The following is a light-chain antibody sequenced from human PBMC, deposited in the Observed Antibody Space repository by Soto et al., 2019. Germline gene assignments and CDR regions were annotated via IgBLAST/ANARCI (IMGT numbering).Light chain of an antibody. CDR2: GAS. CDR1: QTIATY. CDR3: QQFYYYPHT. J-gene: IGKJ2*01. Sequence: IQMTQSPSSLSASVGDRVTLTCRASQTIATYLNWYQQKPGQVPEVLIYGASRLHVGVPSRFTGSGYGTDFPLTINNVQPEDFAIYYCQQFYYYPHTFGQGTKLEVK. V-gene: IGKV1-39*01.